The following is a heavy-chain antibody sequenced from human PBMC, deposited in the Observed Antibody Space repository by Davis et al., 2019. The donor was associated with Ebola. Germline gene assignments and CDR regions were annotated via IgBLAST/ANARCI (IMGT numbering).Heavy chain of an antibody. J-gene: IGHJ4*02. V-gene: IGHV3-53*01. CDR2: IYSGGST. D-gene: IGHD6-13*01. Sequence: PGGSLRLSCVASGFTVSSDYMSWVRQAPGKGLEWVSVIYSGGSTYYADSVKGRFTTSRDNAKNTLYLQMNSLRAEDTAVYYCARGPSTGNSFSYWGQGTLVIVSS. CDR3: ARGPSTGNSFSY. CDR1: GFTVSSDY.